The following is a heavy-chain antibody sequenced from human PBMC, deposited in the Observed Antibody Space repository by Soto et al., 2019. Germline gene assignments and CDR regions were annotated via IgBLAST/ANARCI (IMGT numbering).Heavy chain of an antibody. CDR1: GFTFSNYA. CDR3: AKGASYYYDSSGYYAY. J-gene: IGHJ4*02. V-gene: IGHV3-23*01. D-gene: IGHD3-22*01. Sequence: GGSLRLSCAASGFTFSNYAMSWVRQAPGKGLEWVSAVSGSGGSTFYAGSVKGRFTISRDNSKNTLSLQMNSLRAEDTAVYYCAKGASYYYDSSGYYAYWGQGTLVTVSS. CDR2: VSGSGGST.